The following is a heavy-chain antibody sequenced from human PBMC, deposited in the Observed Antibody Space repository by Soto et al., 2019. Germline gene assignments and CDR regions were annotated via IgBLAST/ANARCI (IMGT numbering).Heavy chain of an antibody. Sequence: QVQLVQSGAEVKTPGSSVKVSCKAYGGTFNSYSIDWVRQSPGQGFEWMGGIIPMSGRPNYAQRFQGRVTFSEDKSTNTVYMEVNSLTHEDTAVYYCTRRGRQSAKWFDPWGQGTLVTVSS. CDR1: GGTFNSYS. V-gene: IGHV1-69*06. CDR3: TRRGRQSAKWFDP. J-gene: IGHJ5*02. CDR2: IIPMSGRP.